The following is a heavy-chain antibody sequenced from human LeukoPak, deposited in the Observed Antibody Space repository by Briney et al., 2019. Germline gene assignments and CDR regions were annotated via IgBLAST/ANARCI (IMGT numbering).Heavy chain of an antibody. J-gene: IGHJ4*02. CDR3: AKALVGEGYYFDY. CDR1: GFTFSTYA. D-gene: IGHD3-10*01. CDR2: ISGSGGST. Sequence: GGSLRLSCAASGFTFSTYATSWVRQPPGKGLEWVSGISGSGGSTYYADSVKGRFTISRDNSKKTLYLQLNSLRPEDTAVYYCAKALVGEGYYFDYWGQGTLVTVSS. V-gene: IGHV3-23*01.